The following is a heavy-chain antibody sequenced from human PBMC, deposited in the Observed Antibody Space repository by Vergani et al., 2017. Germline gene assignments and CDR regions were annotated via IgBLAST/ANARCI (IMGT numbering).Heavy chain of an antibody. D-gene: IGHD1-26*01. CDR3: ARAPGAIVGARGPLDY. J-gene: IGHJ4*02. CDR1: GYTFTGYY. Sequence: QVQLMQSGAEVRKPGSSVKVSCKASGYTFTGYYMHWVRQAPGQGLEWMGWINPNSGGTNYAQKFQGRVTMTRDTSISTAYMELSRLRSDDTAVYYCARAPGAIVGARGPLDYWGQGTLVTVSS. CDR2: INPNSGGT. V-gene: IGHV1-2*02.